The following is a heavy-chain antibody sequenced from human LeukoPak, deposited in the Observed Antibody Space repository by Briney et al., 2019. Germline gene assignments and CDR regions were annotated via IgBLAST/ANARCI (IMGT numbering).Heavy chain of an antibody. J-gene: IGHJ4*02. CDR3: ARWNYNSSTGYYIDY. V-gene: IGHV3-7*01. Sequence: PGGSLRLSCAASGFTFGSHWMTWVRQAPGKGLEWVANIQPDGTAKEYVGSVKGRFSIPRDNAENSLYLQMNSLRAEDTAVYYCARWNYNSSTGYYIDYWGQGTLVAVSS. CDR2: IQPDGTAK. D-gene: IGHD3-9*01. CDR1: GFTFGSHW.